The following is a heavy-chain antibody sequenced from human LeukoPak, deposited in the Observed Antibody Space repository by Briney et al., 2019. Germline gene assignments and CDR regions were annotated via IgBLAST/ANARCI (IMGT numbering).Heavy chain of an antibody. CDR3: ESVASVD. CDR2: IYYSGST. D-gene: IGHD3-10*01. J-gene: IGHJ4*02. CDR1: GGSISSGGYC. Sequence: PSQTLSLTCTVSGGSISSGGYCWIWIRQHPGKGLEWIGSIYYSGSTYYNPSLKSRLTIYQFSLKLTSVTAADTAVSSGESVASVDWGQGTRVTVSP. V-gene: IGHV4-31*03.